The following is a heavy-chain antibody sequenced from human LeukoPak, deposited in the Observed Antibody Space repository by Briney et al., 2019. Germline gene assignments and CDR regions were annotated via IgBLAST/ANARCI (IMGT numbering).Heavy chain of an antibody. J-gene: IGHJ6*02. CDR3: ARDATSYYYGSGSYYYYGMDV. D-gene: IGHD3-10*01. V-gene: IGHV3-48*03. CDR2: ISSSGSTI. CDR1: GFTFSSYE. Sequence: GGSLRLSCAASGFTFSSYEMNWVRQAPGKGLEWVSYISSSGSTIYYADSVKGRFTISRDNAKNSLYLQMNSLRAEDTAVYYCARDATSYYYGSGSYYYYGMDVWGQGTTVTVSS.